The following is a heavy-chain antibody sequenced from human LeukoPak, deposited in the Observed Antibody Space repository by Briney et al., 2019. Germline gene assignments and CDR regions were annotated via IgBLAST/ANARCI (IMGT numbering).Heavy chain of an antibody. CDR1: GGSFSGYY. Sequence: PSETLSLTCAVYGGSFSGYYWSWIRQPPGKGLEWIGEFNHSGSTNYNPSLKSRVTISVDTSKNQFSLKLSSVTAADTAVYYCARGYPFRGEYSYGNFDYWGQGTLVTVSS. CDR2: FNHSGST. CDR3: ARGYPFRGEYSYGNFDY. V-gene: IGHV4-34*01. D-gene: IGHD5-18*01. J-gene: IGHJ4*02.